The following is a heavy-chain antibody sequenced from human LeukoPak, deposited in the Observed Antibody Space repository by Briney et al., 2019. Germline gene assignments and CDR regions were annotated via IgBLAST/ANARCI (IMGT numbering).Heavy chain of an antibody. V-gene: IGHV4-34*01. CDR2: INHSGRT. J-gene: IGHJ3*02. D-gene: IGHD3-3*01. CDR1: GGSFSGYY. Sequence: PSETLSLTCAVYGGSFSGYYWRRIRQPPGKGLEWIGEINHSGRTYYNPSLKSRVTISVDTSKNQFSLKVSSVTAADTAVYYCARGVGLRSDFDIWGQGTMVTVSS. CDR3: ARGVGLRSDFDI.